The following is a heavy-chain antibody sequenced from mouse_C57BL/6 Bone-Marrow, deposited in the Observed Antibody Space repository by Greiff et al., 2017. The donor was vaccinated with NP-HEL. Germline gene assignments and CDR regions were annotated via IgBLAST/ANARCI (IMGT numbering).Heavy chain of an antibody. J-gene: IGHJ2*01. D-gene: IGHD3-3*01. CDR2: IDPSDSDT. Sequence: QVQLQQPGAELVMPGASVKLSCKASGYTFTSYWMHWVKQRPGQGLEWIGEIDPSDSDTNYTQKFKGKSTLTVDKSSSTAYMPLSSLTSEDSAVYYCARGDLAFDYWGQGTTLTVSS. CDR1: GYTFTSYW. V-gene: IGHV1-69*01. CDR3: ARGDLAFDY.